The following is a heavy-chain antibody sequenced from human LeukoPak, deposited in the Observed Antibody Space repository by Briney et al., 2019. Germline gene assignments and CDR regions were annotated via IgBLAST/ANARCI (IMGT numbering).Heavy chain of an antibody. D-gene: IGHD6-19*01. CDR3: ARLGSWLVHSY. J-gene: IGHJ4*02. CDR2: INHSGST. CDR1: GGSISSSSYY. V-gene: IGHV4-39*07. Sequence: SETLSLTCTVSGGSISSSSYYWSWIRQPPGKGLEWIGEINHSGSTNYNPSLKSRVTISVDTSKNQFSLKLSSVTAADTAVYYCARLGSWLVHSYWGQGTLVTVSS.